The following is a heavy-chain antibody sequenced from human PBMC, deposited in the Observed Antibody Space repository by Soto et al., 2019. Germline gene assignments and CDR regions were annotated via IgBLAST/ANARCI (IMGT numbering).Heavy chain of an antibody. CDR3: ARDGTTVTTFSFDP. J-gene: IGHJ5*02. CDR1: GYTFTNFG. D-gene: IGHD4-17*01. Sequence: GASVKVSCKASGYTFTNFGISWVRQAPGQGLEWMGWISGYNGKTNYAQKFQGRVTMTTDTSTSTTYMEPRSLRSDDTAVYYCARDGTTVTTFSFDPWGQGTLVTVSS. CDR2: ISGYNGKT. V-gene: IGHV1-18*01.